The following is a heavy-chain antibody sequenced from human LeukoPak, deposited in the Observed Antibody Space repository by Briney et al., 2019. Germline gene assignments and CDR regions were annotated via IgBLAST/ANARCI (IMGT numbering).Heavy chain of an antibody. V-gene: IGHV3-23*01. J-gene: IGHJ3*02. Sequence: GSLRLSCAASGFTFSSYAMSWVRQAPGKWLEWVSAISGSGGSTYYADSVKGRFTISRDNSKNTLYLQMNSLRAEDTAVYYCAKPEGSGSFIDAFDIWGQGTMVTVSS. CDR2: ISGSGGST. CDR1: GFTFSSYA. D-gene: IGHD1-26*01. CDR3: AKPEGSGSFIDAFDI.